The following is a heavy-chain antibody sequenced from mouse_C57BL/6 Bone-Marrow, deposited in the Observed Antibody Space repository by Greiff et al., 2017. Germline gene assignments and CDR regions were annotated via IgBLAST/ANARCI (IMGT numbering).Heavy chain of an antibody. Sequence: VQLQQPGAELVMPGASVKLSCKASGYTFPSYWMHWVKQRPGQGLEWIGELDPSDSSTNYNQKFKGKSTLTVDKSSSTAYMQLSSLTSEDSAVYYCALYYYGSSYYAMDYWGQGTSVTVAS. J-gene: IGHJ4*01. V-gene: IGHV1-69*01. CDR2: LDPSDSST. CDR3: ALYYYGSSYYAMDY. D-gene: IGHD1-1*01. CDR1: GYTFPSYW.